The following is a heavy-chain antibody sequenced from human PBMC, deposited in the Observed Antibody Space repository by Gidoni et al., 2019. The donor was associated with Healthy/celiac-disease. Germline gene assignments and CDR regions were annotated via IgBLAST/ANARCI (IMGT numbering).Heavy chain of an antibody. CDR3: ARESGVVRGWFDP. CDR2: ISYDGSNK. J-gene: IGHJ5*02. V-gene: IGHV3-30-3*01. CDR1: GFTFSSYA. Sequence: QVQLVESGGGVVQPGRSLRLSCAASGFTFSSYAMHWVRQAPGKGLEWVAVISYDGSNKYYADSVKGRFTISRDNSKNTLYLQMNSLRAEDTAVYYCARESGVVRGWFDPWGQGTLVTVSS. D-gene: IGHD3-3*01.